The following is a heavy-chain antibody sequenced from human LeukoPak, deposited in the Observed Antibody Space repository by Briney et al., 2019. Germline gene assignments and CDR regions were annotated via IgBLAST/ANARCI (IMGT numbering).Heavy chain of an antibody. J-gene: IGHJ4*02. Sequence: SETLSLTCTVSGGSISSGSYYWSWIRQPAGKGLEWIGLIYTSGSTNYNPSLKSRVTISVDTSKNQFSLKLSSVTAADTAVYYCARGVIAAGGNDFDYWGQGTLVTVSS. CDR2: IYTSGST. CDR3: ARGVIAAGGNDFDY. V-gene: IGHV4-61*02. D-gene: IGHD6-13*01. CDR1: GGSISSGSYY.